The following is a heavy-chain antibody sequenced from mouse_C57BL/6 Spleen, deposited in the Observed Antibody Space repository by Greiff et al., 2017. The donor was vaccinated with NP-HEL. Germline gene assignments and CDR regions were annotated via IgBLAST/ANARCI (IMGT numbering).Heavy chain of an antibody. J-gene: IGHJ3*01. CDR2: IYPGSGST. CDR1: GYTFTSYW. D-gene: IGHD2-4*01. Sequence: QVHVKQPGAELVKPGASVKMSCKASGYTFTSYWITWVKQRPGQGLEWIGDIYPGSGSTNYNEKFKSKATLTVDTSSSTAYMQLSSLTSEDSAVYYCALYYDYDRSWFAYWGQGTLVTVSA. V-gene: IGHV1-55*01. CDR3: ALYYDYDRSWFAY.